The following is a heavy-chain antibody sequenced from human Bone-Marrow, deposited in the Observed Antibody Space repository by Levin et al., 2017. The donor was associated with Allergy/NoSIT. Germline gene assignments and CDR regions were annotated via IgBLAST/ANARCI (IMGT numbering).Heavy chain of an antibody. CDR2: INPGGGST. CDR3: ARDRGGYCTGGTCSSSWLDP. Sequence: GESLKISCTASGYTFNNFYVQWVRQAPGQGLEWMGMINPGGGSTVYAQRFQGRVTLTSDTSTSTVNMELLTLRSEDTAVYFCARDRGGYCTGGTCSSSWLDPWGQGTLVTVAS. D-gene: IGHD2-15*01. V-gene: IGHV1-46*02. J-gene: IGHJ5*02. CDR1: GYTFNNFY.